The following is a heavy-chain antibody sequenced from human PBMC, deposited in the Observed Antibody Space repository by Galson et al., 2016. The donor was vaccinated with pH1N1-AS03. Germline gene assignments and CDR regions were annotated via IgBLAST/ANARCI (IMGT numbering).Heavy chain of an antibody. CDR1: GGTFANHP. Sequence: SVKVSCKASGGTFANHPINWVRQAPGQGLEWMGGFIPIIGTTNYAPKYQGRVTFTTDDSTTTVYMELSNLRSDDTAVYYCASISDSLGAFDVCGQGTLLSVSS. J-gene: IGHJ3*01. V-gene: IGHV1-69*05. CDR3: ASISDSLGAFDV. CDR2: FIPIIGTT. D-gene: IGHD2-21*01.